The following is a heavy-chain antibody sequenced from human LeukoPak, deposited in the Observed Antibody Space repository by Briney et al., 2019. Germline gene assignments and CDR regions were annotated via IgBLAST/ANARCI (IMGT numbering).Heavy chain of an antibody. Sequence: PGGSLRLSCAASRFTFSSYAMSWVRQAPGKGLEWVSAISGSGKGTYYADSVKGRFTISRDNSKNTLYLQMNSLRAEDTAVYYCAKDRGSGTYTWYFDLWGRGTLVTVSS. J-gene: IGHJ2*01. CDR1: RFTFSSYA. CDR3: AKDRGSGTYTWYFDL. V-gene: IGHV3-23*01. D-gene: IGHD1-26*01. CDR2: ISGSGKGT.